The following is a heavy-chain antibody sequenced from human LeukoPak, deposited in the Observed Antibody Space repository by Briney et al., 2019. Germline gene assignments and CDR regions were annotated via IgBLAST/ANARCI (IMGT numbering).Heavy chain of an antibody. CDR3: AVLLYRHYHWFDS. CDR2: IYYTAYT. D-gene: IGHD3-16*02. CDR1: GASISSNSFY. Sequence: SETLSLTCTVSGASISSNSFYRGWIRQPPGKGLEWIGTIYYTAYTFYNPSLKSRVTMSVDPSASQFSLKLSSVTAADTAVYYCAVLLYRHYHWFDSWGQGTLVTVSS. J-gene: IGHJ5*01. V-gene: IGHV4-39*01.